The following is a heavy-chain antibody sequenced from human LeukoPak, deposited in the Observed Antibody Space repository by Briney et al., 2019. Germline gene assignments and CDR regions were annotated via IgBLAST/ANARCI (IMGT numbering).Heavy chain of an antibody. CDR1: GFTFSSYD. V-gene: IGHV3-48*04. CDR3: ARERGPVGY. Sequence: PGGSLRLSCAASGFTFSSYDMNWVRQAPGKGLEWVSYISSTSSTIYYADSVKGRFTISRDNAKNSLFLQMNSLRAEDTAVYYCARERGPVGYWGQGTLVTVSS. J-gene: IGHJ4*02. D-gene: IGHD2-15*01. CDR2: ISSTSSTI.